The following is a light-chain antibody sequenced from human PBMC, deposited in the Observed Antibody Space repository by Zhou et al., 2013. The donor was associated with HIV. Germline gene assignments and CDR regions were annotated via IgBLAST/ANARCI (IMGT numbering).Light chain of an antibody. V-gene: IGKV1-27*01. CDR2: AAS. Sequence: DIQMTQSPSSLSASVGDRVTITCRASQGITNYLAWYQQKPGKVPKLLIYAASTLQSGVPSRFSGSGSGTDFTLTINGLQPEDVATYYCQTYNSAPRTFGPGTKVEIK. CDR3: QTYNSAPRT. CDR1: QGITNY. J-gene: IGKJ3*01.